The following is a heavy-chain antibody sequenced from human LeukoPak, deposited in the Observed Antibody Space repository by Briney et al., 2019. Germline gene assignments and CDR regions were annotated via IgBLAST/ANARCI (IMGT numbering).Heavy chain of an antibody. CDR1: GYSISSGYH. J-gene: IGHJ4*02. D-gene: IGHD3-10*01. CDR2: INHSGST. CDR3: ARGALLWFGESTNYFDY. V-gene: IGHV4-38-2*01. Sequence: PSETLSLTCVVSGYSISSGYHWGWIRQPPGKGLEWIGEINHSGSTNYNPSLKSRVTISVDTSKNQFSLKLSSVTAADTAVYYCARGALLWFGESTNYFDYWGQGTLVTVSS.